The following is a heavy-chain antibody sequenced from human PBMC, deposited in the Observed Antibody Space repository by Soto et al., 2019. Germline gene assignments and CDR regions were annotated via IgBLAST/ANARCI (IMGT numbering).Heavy chain of an antibody. CDR3: IWQQDFYYGRAV. CDR1: GFSFSPAW. J-gene: IGHJ6*02. V-gene: IGHV3-15*07. CDR2: IKSKGGGGTA. D-gene: IGHD6-13*01. Sequence: EVQLVESGGGIVTPGGSLTLSCAASGFSFSPAWMNWVRQAPGKGLEWVGLIKSKGGGGTADYAAPVKGRFINSRDDSKNTIYLQMNSVKPEDTALYYCIWQQDFYYGRAVWGQGTTVTVSS.